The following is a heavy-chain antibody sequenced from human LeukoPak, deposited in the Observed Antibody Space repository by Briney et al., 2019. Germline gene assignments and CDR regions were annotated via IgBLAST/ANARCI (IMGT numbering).Heavy chain of an antibody. J-gene: IGHJ5*02. Sequence: SETLSLTCAVSDGSINKYYWSWVRQSPGKGLEWIGYIYSSGSTNYKPSLKSRVTISVDASKNQFSLKLSSVTSADTAVYYCARGAPVLGATTLDLWGQGTLVTVSS. V-gene: IGHV4-59*01. CDR3: ARGAPVLGATTLDL. CDR1: DGSINKYY. D-gene: IGHD1-26*01. CDR2: IYSSGST.